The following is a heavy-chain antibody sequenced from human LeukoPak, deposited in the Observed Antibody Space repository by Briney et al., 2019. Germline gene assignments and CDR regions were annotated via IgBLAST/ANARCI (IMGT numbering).Heavy chain of an antibody. D-gene: IGHD6-13*01. V-gene: IGHV5-51*01. CDR3: ARLHRGTYSSSWYFAFDI. Sequence: GESLKISCKGSGYSFTSYWIGWVRQMPGKGLEWMGIIYPGDSDTRYSPSFQGQVTISADKSISTAYLQWSSLKASNTAMYYCARLHRGTYSSSWYFAFDIWGQGTMVTVSS. CDR2: IYPGDSDT. CDR1: GYSFTSYW. J-gene: IGHJ3*02.